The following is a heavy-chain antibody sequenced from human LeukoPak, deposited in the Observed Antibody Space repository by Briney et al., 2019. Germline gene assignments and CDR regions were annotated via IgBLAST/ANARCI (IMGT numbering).Heavy chain of an antibody. V-gene: IGHV6-1*01. CDR3: ARVGDMITFGGVIVEGYFDY. CDR2: TYYRSKWSN. CDR1: GDSVSSNSAA. J-gene: IGHJ4*02. Sequence: SQTLSLTCAISGDSVSSNSAAWNWIRQSPSRGLEWLGRTYYRSKWSNDYALSMKSRITINPDTSKNQFSLQLNSVTPEDTAVYYCARVGDMITFGGVIVEGYFDYWGQGTLVTVSS. D-gene: IGHD3-16*02.